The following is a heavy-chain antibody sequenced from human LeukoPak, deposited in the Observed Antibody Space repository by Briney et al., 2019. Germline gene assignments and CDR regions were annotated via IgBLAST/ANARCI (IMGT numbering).Heavy chain of an antibody. V-gene: IGHV1-46*01. J-gene: IGHJ4*02. Sequence: ASVKVSCKASGYTFTSYGISWVRQAPGQGLEWMGIINPSGGSTSYAQKFQGRVTMTRDTSTSTVCMELSSLRSEDTAVYYCARVEMATSNFDYWGQGTLVTVSS. CDR1: GYTFTSYG. CDR3: ARVEMATSNFDY. CDR2: INPSGGST. D-gene: IGHD5-24*01.